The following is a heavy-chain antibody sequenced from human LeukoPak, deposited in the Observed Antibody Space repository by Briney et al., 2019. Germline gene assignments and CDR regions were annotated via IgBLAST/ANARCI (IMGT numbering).Heavy chain of an antibody. J-gene: IGHJ4*02. CDR3: AIDPNWGTHS. CDR1: GFTFSTYT. Sequence: GGSLRLSCAASGFTFSTYTMYWVRHPPGKRLEWVSIIGNNGGGIHYADSVKGRFTISRNNSKNALYLQMNSLRVEDTAVYYCAIDPNWGTHSWGQGVLVTVSS. CDR2: IGNNGGGI. D-gene: IGHD7-27*01. V-gene: IGHV3-23*01.